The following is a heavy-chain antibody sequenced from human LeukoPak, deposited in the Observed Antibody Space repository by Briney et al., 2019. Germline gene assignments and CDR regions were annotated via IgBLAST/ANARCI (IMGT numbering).Heavy chain of an antibody. CDR2: INHSGST. CDR3: ARGGVVLGYCSSTSCRNRNWFDP. Sequence: SETLSLTCAVYGGSFSGYYWSWIRQPPGKGLEWIGEINHSGSTNYNPSLKGRVTISVDTSKNQFSLKLSSVTAADTAVYYCARGGVVLGYCSSTSCRNRNWFDPWGQGTLVTVSS. CDR1: GGSFSGYY. D-gene: IGHD2-2*01. V-gene: IGHV4-34*01. J-gene: IGHJ5*02.